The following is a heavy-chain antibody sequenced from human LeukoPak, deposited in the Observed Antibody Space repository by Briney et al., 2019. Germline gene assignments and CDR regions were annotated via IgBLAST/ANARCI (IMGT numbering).Heavy chain of an antibody. V-gene: IGHV5-51*01. D-gene: IGHD1-26*01. CDR1: GYSFTSYW. Sequence: GESLKISCKGSGYSFTSYWIGWVRQMPGNGLEWMGIIYPGDSDTRYSPSFQGQVTISADKSISTAYLQWSSLKASDTAMYFCVTTGSYSIYYFDYWGQGTLVTVSS. CDR3: VTTGSYSIYYFDY. CDR2: IYPGDSDT. J-gene: IGHJ4*02.